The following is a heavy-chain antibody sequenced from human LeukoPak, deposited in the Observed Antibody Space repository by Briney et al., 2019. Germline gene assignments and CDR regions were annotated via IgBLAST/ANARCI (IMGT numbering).Heavy chain of an antibody. D-gene: IGHD3-9*01. J-gene: IGHJ1*01. CDR3: GRNAAYCIDC. V-gene: IGHV4-59*12. CDR1: GGSISSYS. Sequence: SETLSLTCTVSGGSISSYSWSWIRQPPGKGLEWIGYIYYSGSTNYNPSLKSRVTISVDTSKNQFSLKLTSVTAADTAMYYCGRNAAYCIDCWGQGILVTVSS. CDR2: IYYSGST.